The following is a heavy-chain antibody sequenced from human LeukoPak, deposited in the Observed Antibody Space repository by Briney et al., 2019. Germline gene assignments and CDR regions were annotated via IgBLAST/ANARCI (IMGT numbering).Heavy chain of an antibody. CDR1: GFTFSSYG. V-gene: IGHV3-33*01. CDR3: ARDRDPNWFDP. D-gene: IGHD3-10*01. J-gene: IGHJ5*02. Sequence: GGSLRLSCAASGFTFSSYGIHWVRQAPGEGLEWVAVIWYDGSNKYYADSVKGRFTISRDNSKNTLYLQMNSLRAEDTAVYYCARDRDPNWFDPWGQGTLVTVSS. CDR2: IWYDGSNK.